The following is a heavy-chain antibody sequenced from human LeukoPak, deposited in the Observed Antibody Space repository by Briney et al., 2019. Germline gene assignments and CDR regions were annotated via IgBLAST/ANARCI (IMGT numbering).Heavy chain of an antibody. D-gene: IGHD6-6*01. J-gene: IGHJ4*02. Sequence: SETLSLTCTVSGGSISSYYWNWIRQPPGKGLEWIGYIYYSGSMNYNPSLKSRVTISVDTSKNQFSLKLTSVTVADTAVYYCARAGLIAARPFDYWGQGTLVTVSS. V-gene: IGHV4-59*12. CDR1: GGSISSYY. CDR2: IYYSGSM. CDR3: ARAGLIAARPFDY.